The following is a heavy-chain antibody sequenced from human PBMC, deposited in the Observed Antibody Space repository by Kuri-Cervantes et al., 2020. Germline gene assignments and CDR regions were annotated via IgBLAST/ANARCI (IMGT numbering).Heavy chain of an antibody. CDR3: ARGRIAAAGTIPPYYYMDD. J-gene: IGHJ6*03. Sequence: GSLRLSCAVSGGSISSSNWWSWVRQPPGKGLEWIGEIYHSGSTNYNPSLKSRVTISVDKSKNQFSLKLSYVTAADTAVYYCARGRIAAAGTIPPYYYMDDWGKGTTVTVSS. D-gene: IGHD6-13*01. CDR2: IYHSGST. V-gene: IGHV4-4*02. CDR1: GGSISSSNW.